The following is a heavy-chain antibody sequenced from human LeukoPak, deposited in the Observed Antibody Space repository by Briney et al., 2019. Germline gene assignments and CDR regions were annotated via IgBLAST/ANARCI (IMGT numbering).Heavy chain of an antibody. J-gene: IGHJ4*02. V-gene: IGHV7-4-1*01. Sequence: GASVKVSCKASGGTFSSYAISWVRQAPGQGLEWMGGINTNTGNPTYAQDFTGRFVFSLGSSVTTAYLQIDSVQADDTAVYFCARDLAVPGTARGYWGQGTLVTVSS. D-gene: IGHD6-19*01. CDR1: GGTFSSYA. CDR2: INTNTGNP. CDR3: ARDLAVPGTARGY.